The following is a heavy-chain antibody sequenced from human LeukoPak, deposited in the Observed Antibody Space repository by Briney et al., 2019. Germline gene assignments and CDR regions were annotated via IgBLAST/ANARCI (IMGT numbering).Heavy chain of an antibody. V-gene: IGHV3-74*01. Sequence: GGPRRLSFAASGFTFSRSWMNWFRQAPGKGLVWVSRINSDGSSIAYADSVQGRFTISRDNAKNTLYLQVSSLSVEDTAVYYCARETSTGKYPQNVPDYWGQGTLVTVSS. D-gene: IGHD2-8*02. CDR3: ARETSTGKYPQNVPDY. J-gene: IGHJ4*02. CDR1: GFTFSRSW. CDR2: INSDGSSI.